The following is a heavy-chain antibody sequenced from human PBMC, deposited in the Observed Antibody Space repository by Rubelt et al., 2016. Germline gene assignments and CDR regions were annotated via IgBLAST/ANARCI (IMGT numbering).Heavy chain of an antibody. CDR3: ARGTDDCTSTSCYYYAMDV. Sequence: QVQLVQSGAEVKKPGSSVKVSCKASGGTFSSYAISWVRQAPGQGLEWMGWISAYNGNTNHARKLQGRVTMTTDTSTSTAYLELRSLRSDDTAVYYCARGTDDCTSTSCYYYAMDVWGQGTTVTVSS. CDR1: GGTFSSYA. CDR2: ISAYNGNT. V-gene: IGHV1-18*01. D-gene: IGHD2-2*01. J-gene: IGHJ6*02.